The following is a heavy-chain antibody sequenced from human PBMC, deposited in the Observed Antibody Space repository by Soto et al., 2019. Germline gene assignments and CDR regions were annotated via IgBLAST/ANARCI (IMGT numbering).Heavy chain of an antibody. D-gene: IGHD2-21*02. CDR2: IRSSGYST. CDR3: AKGSVVVAAKFDS. Sequence: PGGSLRLSCAASGFTFNNYAMSWVRQAPGKGLEWVSAIRSSGYSTYYADSVKGRFTISRDNSKNTVYLQMNNLRAEDTAVYYCAKGSVVVAAKFDSWGQGTLVTVLL. V-gene: IGHV3-23*01. CDR1: GFTFNNYA. J-gene: IGHJ4*02.